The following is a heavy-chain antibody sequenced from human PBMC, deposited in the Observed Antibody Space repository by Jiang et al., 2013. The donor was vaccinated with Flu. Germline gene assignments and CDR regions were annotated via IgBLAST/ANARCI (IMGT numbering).Heavy chain of an antibody. J-gene: IGHJ4*02. CDR1: GGSISSSNW. V-gene: IGHV4-4*02. D-gene: IGHD6-13*01. CDR2: IYHSGST. Sequence: SLTCAVSGGSISSSNWWSWVRQPPGKGLEWIGEIYHSGSTNYNPSLKSRVTISVDKSKNQFSLKLSSVTAADTAVYYCARTHSDEAAAGPVPDYWGQGTLVTVSS. CDR3: ARTHSDEAAAGPVPDY.